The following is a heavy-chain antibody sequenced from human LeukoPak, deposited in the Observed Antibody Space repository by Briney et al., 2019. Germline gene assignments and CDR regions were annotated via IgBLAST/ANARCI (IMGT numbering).Heavy chain of an antibody. CDR2: ISWNSGDV. Sequence: GGSLRPSCAASGFTFDDFALHWVRQAPGKGLEWVSGISWNSGDVGYADSVKGRFTISRDNAKNSLYLQMNSLRAEDTALYYCAKLCGYSYGYIDFWGQGTLVTVSS. V-gene: IGHV3-9*01. D-gene: IGHD5-18*01. CDR3: AKLCGYSYGYIDF. J-gene: IGHJ4*02. CDR1: GFTFDDFA.